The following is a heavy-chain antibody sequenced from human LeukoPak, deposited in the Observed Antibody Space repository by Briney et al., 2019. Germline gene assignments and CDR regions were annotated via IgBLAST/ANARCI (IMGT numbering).Heavy chain of an antibody. CDR1: GYTFTGYY. D-gene: IGHD6-13*01. V-gene: IGHV1-2*02. Sequence: ASVKVSCKASGYTFTGYYMHWVRQAPGQGLEWMGCINPNSGGTNYAQKFQGRVTMTRDTSISTAYMELSRLRSDDTAVYYCARAARIAAAGTSWFDPWGQGTLVTVSS. CDR3: ARAARIAAAGTSWFDP. J-gene: IGHJ5*02. CDR2: INPNSGGT.